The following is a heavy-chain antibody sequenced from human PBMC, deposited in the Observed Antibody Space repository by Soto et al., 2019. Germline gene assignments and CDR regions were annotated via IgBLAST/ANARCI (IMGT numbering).Heavy chain of an antibody. Sequence: GSLRLSCAASGFTFSNAWMSWVRQAPGKGLEWVGRIKSKTDGGTTDYAAPVKGRFTISRDDSKNTLYLQMNSLKTEDTAVYYCTTDPKRSGWYYFDYWGQGTLVTVSS. J-gene: IGHJ4*02. CDR1: GFTFSNAW. D-gene: IGHD6-19*01. CDR2: IKSKTDGGTT. CDR3: TTDPKRSGWYYFDY. V-gene: IGHV3-15*01.